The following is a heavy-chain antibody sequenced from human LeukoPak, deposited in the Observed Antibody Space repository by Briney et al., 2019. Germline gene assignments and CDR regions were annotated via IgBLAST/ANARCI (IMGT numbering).Heavy chain of an antibody. CDR2: IYHSGST. J-gene: IGHJ1*01. Sequence: PSETLFLTCTVSGGSISSYYWSWIRQPPGKGLEWIGYIYHSGSTNYNPSLQSRVTISVDTSKNQFSLNLNSVTAADTAVYYCARGGAARLHFQNWGQGTLVTVSS. V-gene: IGHV4-59*01. CDR3: ARGGAARLHFQN. CDR1: GGSISSYY. D-gene: IGHD6-6*01.